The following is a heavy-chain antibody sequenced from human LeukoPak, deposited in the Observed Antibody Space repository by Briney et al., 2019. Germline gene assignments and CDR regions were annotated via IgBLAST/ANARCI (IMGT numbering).Heavy chain of an antibody. CDR2: INPNSGGT. V-gene: IGHV1-2*02. CDR3: ASIRKYYDFWSGYGEFDP. CDR1: GYTFTVYY. D-gene: IGHD3-3*01. J-gene: IGHJ5*02. Sequence: EASVTVSFTASGYTFTVYYMHWVRQAPGQGLEWMGWINPNSGGTNYAQKFQGRVTMTRDTSISTAYMELSRLRSDDTAVYYCASIRKYYDFWSGYGEFDPWGQGTLVTVSS.